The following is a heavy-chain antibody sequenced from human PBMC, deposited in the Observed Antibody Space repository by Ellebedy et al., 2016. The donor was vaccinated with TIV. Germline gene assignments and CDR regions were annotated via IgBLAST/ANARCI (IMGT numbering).Heavy chain of an antibody. CDR2: INDSGTT. CDR1: GGSSSDYF. Sequence: SETLSLTXAVYGGSSSDYFWSCMRLSTGKGLQWIGEINDSGTTKYTPSLRGRVTISGDTAKNQVSLHLTSVTAADTAVYFCARLRQSRDRSHWYFDLWGRGTLVTVSS. J-gene: IGHJ2*01. V-gene: IGHV4-34*01. CDR3: ARLRQSRDRSHWYFDL. D-gene: IGHD1-14*01.